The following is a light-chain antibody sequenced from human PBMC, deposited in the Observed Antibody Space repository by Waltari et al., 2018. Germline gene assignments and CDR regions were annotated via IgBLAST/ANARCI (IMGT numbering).Light chain of an antibody. CDR1: QGISSA. CDR3: QHFSSYPPIT. Sequence: AIQLTQSPSSLSASVGDRVTITCRASQGISSALAWYHQKPGKAPKLLIYDASTLESGVPSRFSGSGSETDFTLTISSLQSEDFATYYCQHFSSYPPITFGQGTRLEIK. CDR2: DAS. V-gene: IGKV1-13*02. J-gene: IGKJ5*01.